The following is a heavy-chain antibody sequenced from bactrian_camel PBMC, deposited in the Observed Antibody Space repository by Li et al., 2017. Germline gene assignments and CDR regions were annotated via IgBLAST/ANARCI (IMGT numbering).Heavy chain of an antibody. CDR3: AAARTYEETWYVNGFGY. CDR1: GHTYRPYC. D-gene: IGHD2*01. CDR2: IYTGRGGT. Sequence: VQLVESGGGSVQAGGPLRLSCVVDGHTYRPYCIGWFRQAPGKEREEVAAIYTGRGGTYYADYVKGQFNISKDDDKNTVYLQMNDLNPEDTAMYNCAAARTYEETWYVNGFGYWGQGTQVTVS. J-gene: IGHJ6*01. V-gene: IGHV3S40*01.